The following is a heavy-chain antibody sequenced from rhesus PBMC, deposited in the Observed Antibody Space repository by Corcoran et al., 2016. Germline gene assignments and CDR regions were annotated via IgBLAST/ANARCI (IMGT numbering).Heavy chain of an antibody. Sequence: QVQLQESGPELVKPSETLSLTSAVSGGSISSNYWSWPRQPPGKGLEWIGYIGGSSGSTNYNPSLKSRVTISTDTSKNQFSLKLSSVTAADTAVYYCARREVTTGVGDYWGQGVLVTVSS. J-gene: IGHJ4*01. CDR1: GGSISSNY. V-gene: IGHV4-165*01. CDR3: ARREVTTGVGDY. CDR2: IGGSSGST. D-gene: IGHD4-23*01.